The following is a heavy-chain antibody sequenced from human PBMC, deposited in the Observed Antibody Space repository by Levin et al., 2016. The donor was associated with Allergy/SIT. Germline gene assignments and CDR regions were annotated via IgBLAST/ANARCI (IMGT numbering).Heavy chain of an antibody. CDR2: IWYDGSNK. CDR1: GFTFSSYG. V-gene: IGHV3-33*03. J-gene: IGHJ4*02. D-gene: IGHD1-1*01. Sequence: GESLKISCAASGFTFSSYGMHWVRQAPGKGLEWVAVIWYDGSNKYYADSVKGRFTISRDNAKNSLYLQMDSLRAEDTAVYYCTKNSGRYKIDCWGQGTLVTVSS. CDR3: TKNSGRYKIDC.